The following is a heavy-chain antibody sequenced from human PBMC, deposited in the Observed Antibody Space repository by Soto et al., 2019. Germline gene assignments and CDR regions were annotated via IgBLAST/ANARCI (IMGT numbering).Heavy chain of an antibody. Sequence: QITLKESGPTLVKPTQTLTLTCTFSGFSLSTSGVGVGWIRQPPGKALEWLALIYWDDDKRYSPSLKSRPTITNDTSKTQVVLTMTNMDPVDTATYYCAYSRYTGRGVDYWGQGTLVTVSS. D-gene: IGHD3-10*01. J-gene: IGHJ4*02. V-gene: IGHV2-5*02. CDR1: GFSLSTSGVG. CDR3: AYSRYTGRGVDY. CDR2: IYWDDDK.